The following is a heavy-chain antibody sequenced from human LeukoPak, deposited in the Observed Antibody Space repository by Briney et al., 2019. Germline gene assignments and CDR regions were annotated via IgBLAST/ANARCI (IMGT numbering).Heavy chain of an antibody. D-gene: IGHD3-22*01. CDR3: ARRYGPRFFYDSSGTGYFDY. Sequence: PSETLSLTCAVYGGSFSGYYWSWIRQPPGKGLEWIGEINHSGSTNYNPSLKSRVTISVDTSKNQFSLKLSSVTAADTAVYYCARRYGPRFFYDSSGTGYFDYWGQGTLVTVSS. CDR1: GGSFSGYY. V-gene: IGHV4-34*01. J-gene: IGHJ4*02. CDR2: INHSGST.